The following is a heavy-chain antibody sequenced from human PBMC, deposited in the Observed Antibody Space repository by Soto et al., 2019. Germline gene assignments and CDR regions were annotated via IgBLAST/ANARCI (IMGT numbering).Heavy chain of an antibody. J-gene: IGHJ4*02. CDR2: ILYDGINK. Sequence: GGSLRLSCAASGFTFSSYGMHWVRQAPGKGLEWVAVILYDGINKYYADSLKGRFTISRDNSKNTLYLQMNSLRSEDTAVYYCAKAGQDIYSGYDLGGYFDYWGQGTLVTVSS. CDR3: AKAGQDIYSGYDLGGYFDY. V-gene: IGHV3-30*18. D-gene: IGHD5-12*01. CDR1: GFTFSSYG.